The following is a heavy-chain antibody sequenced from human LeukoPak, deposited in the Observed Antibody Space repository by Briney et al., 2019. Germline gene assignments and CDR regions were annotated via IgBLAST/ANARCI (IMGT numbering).Heavy chain of an antibody. V-gene: IGHV3-9*01. Sequence: GGSLRLSCAASGFTFDDYAMHWVRQAPGKGLEWVSGISWNSGSIGYADSVKGRFTISRDNAKNSLYLQMNSLRAEDTAVYYCARGAGPFDYWGQGTLVTVSS. CDR1: GFTFDDYA. CDR2: ISWNSGSI. J-gene: IGHJ4*02. D-gene: IGHD6-19*01. CDR3: ARGAGPFDY.